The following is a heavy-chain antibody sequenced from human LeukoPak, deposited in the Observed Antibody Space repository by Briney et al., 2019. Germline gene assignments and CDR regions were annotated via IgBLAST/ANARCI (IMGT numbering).Heavy chain of an antibody. Sequence: AGSLRLSCAASGFTFRSYGMHWVRQAPGKGLEWVAVISYDGSNKYYTDSVKGRFTISRDNSKITLTLQMNSLRTEDTAVYYCAKDPRIEAAAPDYWGQGTLVTVSS. J-gene: IGHJ4*02. D-gene: IGHD6-13*01. CDR2: ISYDGSNK. CDR1: GFTFRSYG. V-gene: IGHV3-30*18. CDR3: AKDPRIEAAAPDY.